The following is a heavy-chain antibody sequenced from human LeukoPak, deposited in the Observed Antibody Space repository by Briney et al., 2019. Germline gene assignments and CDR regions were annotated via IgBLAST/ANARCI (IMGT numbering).Heavy chain of an antibody. D-gene: IGHD2-8*02. CDR2: ISYDGSNK. Sequence: GGSLRLSCAASGFTFSSYGMHWVRQAPGKGLEWVAVISYDGSNKYYADSVKGRFTISRDNSKNTLYLQMNSLRAEDTAVYYCASDTHRTGKGIDYWGQGTLVTVSS. V-gene: IGHV3-30*03. CDR1: GFTFSSYG. J-gene: IGHJ4*02. CDR3: ASDTHRTGKGIDY.